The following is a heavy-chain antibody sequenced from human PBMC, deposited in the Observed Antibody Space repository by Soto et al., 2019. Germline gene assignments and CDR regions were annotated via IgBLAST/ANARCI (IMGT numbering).Heavy chain of an antibody. CDR1: GGTFSSYA. CDR2: IIPIFGTT. V-gene: IGHV1-69*06. CDR3: ARGIAAAAPYPVNWFDP. Sequence: SVKVSCKASGGTFSSYAISWVRQAPGQGLEWMGGIIPIFGTTNYAQKFQGRVTITADKSTSTAYMELSSLRSEDTAVYYCARGIAAAAPYPVNWFDPWGQGTLVTVSS. D-gene: IGHD6-13*01. J-gene: IGHJ5*02.